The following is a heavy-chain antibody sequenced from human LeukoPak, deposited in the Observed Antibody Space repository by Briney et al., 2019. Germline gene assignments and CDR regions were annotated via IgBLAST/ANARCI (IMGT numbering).Heavy chain of an antibody. CDR1: GYTFTSYY. CDR2: INPGGGST. V-gene: IGHV1-46*01. D-gene: IGHD6-13*01. CDR3: ARDGSKSGVAAAPNYYFDY. Sequence: ASVKVSCKASGYTFTSYYMHWVRQAPGQGLEWMGIINPGGGSTSYAQKFQGRVTMTRDTSTSTVYMELSSLRSEDTAVYYCARDGSKSGVAAAPNYYFDYWGQGTLVTVSS. J-gene: IGHJ4*02.